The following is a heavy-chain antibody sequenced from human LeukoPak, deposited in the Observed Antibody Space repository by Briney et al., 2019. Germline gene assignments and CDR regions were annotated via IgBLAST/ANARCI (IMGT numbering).Heavy chain of an antibody. CDR3: ARRTYFYDSSGYYFDY. Sequence: SETLSLTCTVSGGSISSGDYYWSWIRQPPGKGLECIGYIYCSGSTNYNPSLKSRVTISVDTSKNQFSLKLSSVTAADTAVYYCARRTYFYDSSGYYFDYWGQGTLVTVSS. D-gene: IGHD3-22*01. CDR1: GGSISSGDYY. CDR2: IYCSGST. V-gene: IGHV4-61*08. J-gene: IGHJ4*02.